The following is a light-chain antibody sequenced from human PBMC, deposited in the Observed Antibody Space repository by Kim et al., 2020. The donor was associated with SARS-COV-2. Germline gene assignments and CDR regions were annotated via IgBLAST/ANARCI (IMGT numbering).Light chain of an antibody. CDR1: KLGDKY. CDR2: QNS. CDR3: QAWDSSTVV. Sequence: VSPRQSASITCFGDKLGDKYACWYQQKPGQFPVLAIYQNSKRPSGIPERFSGSNSGNTASLTISGTQAMDEADYYCQAWDSSTVVFGGGTQLTVL. J-gene: IGLJ2*01. V-gene: IGLV3-1*01.